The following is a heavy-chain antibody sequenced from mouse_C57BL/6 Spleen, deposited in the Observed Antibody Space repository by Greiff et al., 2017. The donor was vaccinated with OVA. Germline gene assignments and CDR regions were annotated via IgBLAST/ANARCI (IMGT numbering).Heavy chain of an antibody. CDR1: GYTFTSYW. V-gene: IGHV1-69*01. CDR3: ARERVNYFDY. CDR2: IDPYDSDT. J-gene: IGHJ2*01. Sequence: VQLQQPGAELVMPGASVKLSCKASGYTFTSYWMHWVKQRPGQGLEWIGEIDPYDSDTNYNQKFKGKATLTVDKSSSTAYLQLSSLTSEDSAVYYCARERVNYFDYWGQGTTLTVSS.